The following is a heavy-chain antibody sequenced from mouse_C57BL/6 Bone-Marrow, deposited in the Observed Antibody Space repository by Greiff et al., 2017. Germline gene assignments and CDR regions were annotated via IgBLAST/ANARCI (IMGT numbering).Heavy chain of an antibody. J-gene: IGHJ3*01. CDR3: ARFGPRAWFAD. V-gene: IGHV1-81*01. CDR1: GYTFTSYG. Sequence: QVQLQQSGAELARPGASVKLSCKASGYTFTSYGISWVKQRTGQGLEWIGEIYPRSGNNYYNEKFKGKGTLTADKSSGTAYMELRSLTSEDSAVDFGARFGPRAWFADWGQGTLVTVSA. CDR2: IYPRSGNN.